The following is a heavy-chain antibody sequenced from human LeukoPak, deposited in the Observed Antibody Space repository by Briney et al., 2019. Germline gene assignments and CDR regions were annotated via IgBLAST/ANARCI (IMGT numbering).Heavy chain of an antibody. CDR2: ISGSGGST. CDR3: AKGLRYISGWYSRGGMDV. V-gene: IGHV3-23*01. D-gene: IGHD6-19*01. CDR1: KFTFTSYA. J-gene: IGHJ6*02. Sequence: PGGSLRLSCVASKFTFTSYAMNWVRQAPGKGLEWVSVISGSGGSTYYADSVKGRFTISRDNSKNTLYLQMNSLRAEDTALYYCAKGLRYISGWYSRGGMDVWGQGTTVTVSS.